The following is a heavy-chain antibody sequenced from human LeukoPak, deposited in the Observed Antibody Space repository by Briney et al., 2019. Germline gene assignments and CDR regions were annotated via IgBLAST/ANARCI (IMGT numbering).Heavy chain of an antibody. J-gene: IGHJ5*02. CDR2: TYRGDSNT. CDR3: VRSPACSSGTCYPNWFDP. Sequence: GESLKISCKGSGYSFTNNWIGWVRQMPGKGLEWMGITYRGDSNTRYSPSFQGQVTISADKSISSAYLQWSSLKASDTAMYYCVRSPACSSGTCYPNWFDPWGQGTLVTVSS. D-gene: IGHD2-15*01. CDR1: GYSFTNNW. V-gene: IGHV5-51*01.